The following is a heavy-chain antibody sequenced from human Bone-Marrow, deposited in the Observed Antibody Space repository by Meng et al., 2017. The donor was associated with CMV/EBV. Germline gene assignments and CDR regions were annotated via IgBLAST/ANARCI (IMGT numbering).Heavy chain of an antibody. CDR3: AKVFLRWVSDAFDI. Sequence: GGSLRLSCAASGFTFSSYGMHWVRQAPGKGLEWVAFIRYDGSNKYYADSVKGRFTISRDNSKNTLYLQMNSLRAEDTAVYYCAKVFLRWVSDAFDIWGQGTRVTGSS. V-gene: IGHV3-30*02. CDR1: GFTFSSYG. J-gene: IGHJ3*02. CDR2: IRYDGSNK. D-gene: IGHD3-10*02.